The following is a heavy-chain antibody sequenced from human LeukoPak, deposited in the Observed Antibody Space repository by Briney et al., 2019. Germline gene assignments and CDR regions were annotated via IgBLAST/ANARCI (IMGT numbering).Heavy chain of an antibody. CDR1: GYTFTSYG. CDR3: ARDGGEWELEGGPFDY. V-gene: IGHV1-18*01. Sequence: ASVKVSCKASGYTFTSYGISWVRQAPGQRLEWMGWISAYNGNTNYAQKLQGRVTMTTDTSTSTAYMELRSLRSDDTAVYYCARDGGEWELEGGPFDYWGQGTLVTVSS. D-gene: IGHD1-26*01. CDR2: ISAYNGNT. J-gene: IGHJ4*02.